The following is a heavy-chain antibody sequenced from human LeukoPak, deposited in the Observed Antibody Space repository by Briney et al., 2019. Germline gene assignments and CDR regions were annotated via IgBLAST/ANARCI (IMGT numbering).Heavy chain of an antibody. CDR2: ISSSSSYI. V-gene: IGHV3-21*01. Sequence: GGSLRLSCAASGFTFSSYSMNWVRQAPGKGLEWVSSISSSSSYIYYADSVKGRSTISRDNAKNSLYLQMNSLRAEDTAVYYCARDSVTMVRGVHPDYWGQGTLVTVSS. CDR1: GFTFSSYS. J-gene: IGHJ4*02. D-gene: IGHD3-10*01. CDR3: ARDSVTMVRGVHPDY.